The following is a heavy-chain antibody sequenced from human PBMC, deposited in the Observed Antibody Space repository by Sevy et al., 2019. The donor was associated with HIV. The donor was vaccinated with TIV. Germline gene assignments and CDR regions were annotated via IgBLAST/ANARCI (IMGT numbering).Heavy chain of an antibody. Sequence: GGSLRLSCAASGFTFSSYAMSWVRQAPGKGLEWVSVISGSGGSTNYADSVKGRFTISRDNSKNTLYLQMNSLRAEDKVELNSAKVPAEWLVVPAKVRSGNYDYIDDWGKGTTVTVSS. CDR3: AKVPAEWLVVPAKVRSGNYDYIDD. CDR1: GFTFSSYA. V-gene: IGHV3-23*01. CDR2: ISGSGGST. J-gene: IGHJ6*03. D-gene: IGHD2-2*01.